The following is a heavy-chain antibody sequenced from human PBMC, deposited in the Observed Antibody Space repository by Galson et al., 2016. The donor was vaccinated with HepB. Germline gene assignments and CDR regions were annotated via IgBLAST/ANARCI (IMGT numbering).Heavy chain of an antibody. Sequence: SVKVSCKASGYTFTAYYMYWVRQAPGQGLEWMGWINPISGGTHYAQKFQGWVTMTRDTSISTVYMEVRRLKSDDTAVYYCARGPRTNYDFWTGLEAYWGQGTLVTVSS. V-gene: IGHV1-2*04. CDR1: GYTFTAYY. D-gene: IGHD3-3*01. J-gene: IGHJ4*02. CDR2: INPISGGT. CDR3: ARGPRTNYDFWTGLEAY.